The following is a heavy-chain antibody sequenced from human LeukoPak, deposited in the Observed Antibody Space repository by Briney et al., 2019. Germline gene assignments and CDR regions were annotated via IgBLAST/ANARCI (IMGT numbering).Heavy chain of an antibody. CDR1: GLTFSTYA. V-gene: IGHV3-30*02. CDR3: AKGGYSSLMDV. CDR2: IWHDGSNK. Sequence: GGSLRLSCAASGLTFSTYAMSWVRQAPGKGLEWVAFIWHDGSNKYYADYVKDRFTISRDNFKGTLDLQLNSLRVEDTAVYYCAKGGYSSLMDVWGKGTTVTVSS. D-gene: IGHD5-24*01. J-gene: IGHJ6*03.